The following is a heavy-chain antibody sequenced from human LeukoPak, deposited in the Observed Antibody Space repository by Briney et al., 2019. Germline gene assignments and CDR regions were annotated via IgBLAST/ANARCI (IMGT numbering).Heavy chain of an antibody. J-gene: IGHJ6*03. CDR3: ARDNNIVVVVAAYYMDV. D-gene: IGHD2-15*01. Sequence: GGSLRLSCAASGFTFSSYWMSWVRQAPGKGLEWVANIKQDGSEKYYVDSVKGRFTISGDNAKNSLYLQMNSLRAEDTAVYYCARDNNIVVVVAAYYMDVWGKGTTVTVSS. V-gene: IGHV3-7*01. CDR2: IKQDGSEK. CDR1: GFTFSSYW.